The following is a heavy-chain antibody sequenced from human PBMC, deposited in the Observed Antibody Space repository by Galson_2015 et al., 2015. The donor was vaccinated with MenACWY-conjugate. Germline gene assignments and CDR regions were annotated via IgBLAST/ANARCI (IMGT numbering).Heavy chain of an antibody. CDR2: ISPGDSNT. Sequence: QSGAEVTKPGESLQISCRTTGYSFTTYWIAWVRQMPGTGLEWMGLISPGDSNTRYSPSFQGQANISADKSISTAYLQWSSLKASDTAMYYCARHPPGGRGMDVWGQGTTVTVSS. V-gene: IGHV5-51*01. CDR1: GYSFTTYW. CDR3: ARHPPGGRGMDV. D-gene: IGHD1-26*01. J-gene: IGHJ6*02.